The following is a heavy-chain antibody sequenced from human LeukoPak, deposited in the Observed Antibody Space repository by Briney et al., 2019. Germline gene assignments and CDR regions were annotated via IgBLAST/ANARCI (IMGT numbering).Heavy chain of an antibody. CDR3: ARGSGRYYIY. CDR1: GFTFDDYG. Sequence: GGSLTLSWAAAGFTFDDYGMSWVRHAPGKGLEWVSGINWNGGSTGYADSVKGRFTISRDNAKNSLYLQMNSLRAEDTAVYYCARGSGRYYIYWGQGTLVTVSS. V-gene: IGHV3-20*04. CDR2: INWNGGST. J-gene: IGHJ4*02. D-gene: IGHD3-10*01.